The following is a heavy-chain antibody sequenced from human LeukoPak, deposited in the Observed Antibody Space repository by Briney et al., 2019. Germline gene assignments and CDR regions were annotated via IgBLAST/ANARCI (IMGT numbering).Heavy chain of an antibody. Sequence: PGGSQRLSCAASGFAFSSYAMSWVRQAPGKGLEWVSGISGSGGNTYYADSVKGRFTISRDNSKNTLYVQMNSLRPEDTAVYYCAKKGRGNDAFDIWGQGTVVTVSS. CDR3: AKKGRGNDAFDI. J-gene: IGHJ3*02. V-gene: IGHV3-23*01. CDR2: ISGSGGNT. D-gene: IGHD3-16*01. CDR1: GFAFSSYA.